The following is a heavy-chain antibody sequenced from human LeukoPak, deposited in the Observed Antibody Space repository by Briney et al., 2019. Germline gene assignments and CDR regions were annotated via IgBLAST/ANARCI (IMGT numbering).Heavy chain of an antibody. CDR2: INPNNGGT. J-gene: IGHJ5*02. D-gene: IGHD6-13*01. CDR3: ARRIAAAGNNWFDP. V-gene: IGHV1-2*02. CDR1: GYTFTGYY. Sequence: ASVKVSCKASGYTFTGYYMHWVRQAPGQGLEWMGWINPNNGGTNYAQKFQGRVTMTRDTSISTAYMELSRLRSDDTAVYYCARRIAAAGNNWFDPWGQGTLVTVSS.